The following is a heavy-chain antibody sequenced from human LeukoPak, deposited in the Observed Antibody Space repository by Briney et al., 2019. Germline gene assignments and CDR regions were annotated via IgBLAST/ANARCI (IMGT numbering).Heavy chain of an antibody. D-gene: IGHD1-1*01. CDR3: ARGPTISETGYVDY. V-gene: IGHV4-34*01. Sequence: PSETLSLTCAVYGWSFTRYYWSWLRQSPGKGLEWIAEINHRGDTNYNPSVKSRVTISVDTSKNQFSLKVTSMTAADKAIYFCARGPTISETGYVDYWGQGTLVTVSS. CDR2: INHRGDT. J-gene: IGHJ4*03. CDR1: GWSFTRYY.